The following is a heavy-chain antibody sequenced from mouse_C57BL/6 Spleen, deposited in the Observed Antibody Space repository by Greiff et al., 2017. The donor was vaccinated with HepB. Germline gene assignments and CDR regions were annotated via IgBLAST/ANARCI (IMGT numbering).Heavy chain of an antibody. J-gene: IGHJ1*03. Sequence: QVQLQQSGAELARPGASVKLSCKASGYTFTSYGISWVKQRTGQGLEWIGEIYPRSGNTYYNEKFKGKATLTADKSSSTAYMELRSLTSEDSAVYFCARRGDGYYAYFDVWGTGTTVTVSS. CDR1: GYTFTSYG. D-gene: IGHD2-3*01. CDR3: ARRGDGYYAYFDV. CDR2: IYPRSGNT. V-gene: IGHV1-81*01.